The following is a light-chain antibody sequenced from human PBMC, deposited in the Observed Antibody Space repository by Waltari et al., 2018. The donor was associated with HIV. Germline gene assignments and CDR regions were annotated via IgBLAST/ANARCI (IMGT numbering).Light chain of an antibody. Sequence: TLSLSPGERATLSCRASQSVSSYLAWYQQKPGQAPRLLIYDASNRATGIPARFSGSGSGTDFTLTITSLEPEDFAVYYCQQRSNWPPYTFGQGTKLEIK. J-gene: IGKJ2*01. V-gene: IGKV3-11*01. CDR1: QSVSSY. CDR3: QQRSNWPPYT. CDR2: DAS.